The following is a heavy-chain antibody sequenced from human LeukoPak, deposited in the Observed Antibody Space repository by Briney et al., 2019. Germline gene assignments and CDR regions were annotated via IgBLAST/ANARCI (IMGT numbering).Heavy chain of an antibody. J-gene: IGHJ4*02. Sequence: PGGSLSLSCAASGFIFDDYGMSWVRQAPGKGLEWVSVINWNGGSTVYADSVKGRFTISRDNAKNSLYLQMNSLRAEDTALYYCARWGEMAAIPFDCWGQGTLVTVSS. D-gene: IGHD5-24*01. CDR2: INWNGGST. V-gene: IGHV3-20*04. CDR1: GFIFDDYG. CDR3: ARWGEMAAIPFDC.